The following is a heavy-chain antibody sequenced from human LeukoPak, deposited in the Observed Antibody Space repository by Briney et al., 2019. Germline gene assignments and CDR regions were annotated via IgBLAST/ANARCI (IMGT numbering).Heavy chain of an antibody. D-gene: IGHD6-19*01. CDR1: GGSISSGSYY. CDR3: ARGAGWYNY. V-gene: IGHV4-61*02. J-gene: IGHJ4*02. Sequence: SQTLSLTCTVSGGSISSGSYYWSWIRQPAGKGLEWIGRIYTSGSTIYNPSLRSRVTISVDTSKKQFSLKVSSVTAADTAVYYCARGAGWYNYWGQGTLVTVSS. CDR2: IYTSGST.